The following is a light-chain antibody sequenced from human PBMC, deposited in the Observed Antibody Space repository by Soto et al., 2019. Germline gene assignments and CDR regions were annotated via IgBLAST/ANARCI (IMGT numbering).Light chain of an antibody. Sequence: DIQMTQSPSTLSASVGDRVTITCRASQSISSWLAWYQRKPGKAPKLLIYRASILESGVPSSFSGSGSGTEFTLTISSLQPYDFATYYCQQYNGYPWTFGQGTKVEV. CDR1: QSISSW. V-gene: IGKV1-5*03. CDR2: RAS. CDR3: QQYNGYPWT. J-gene: IGKJ1*01.